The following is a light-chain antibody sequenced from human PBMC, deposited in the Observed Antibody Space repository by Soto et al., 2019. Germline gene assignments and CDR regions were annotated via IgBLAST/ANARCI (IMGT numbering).Light chain of an antibody. V-gene: IGKV3-11*01. CDR3: QQRSNWPQIT. Sequence: EIVLTQSPATLSLSPGERATLSCRASQSVSKYLAWYQQKPGQDPRLLIHDASNRATGIPARFSGSGSGTDVTLTISIREPEDFGVSYCQQRSNWPQITVGGGTKVEIK. J-gene: IGKJ4*01. CDR1: QSVSKY. CDR2: DAS.